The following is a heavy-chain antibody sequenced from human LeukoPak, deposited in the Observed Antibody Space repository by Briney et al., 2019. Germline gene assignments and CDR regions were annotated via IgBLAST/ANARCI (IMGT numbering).Heavy chain of an antibody. J-gene: IGHJ4*02. V-gene: IGHV4-34*01. CDR1: GGSFSGYY. Sequence: SETLSLTCAVYGGSFSGYYWSWIRQPPGKGLEWIGEINHSGSTNYNPSLESRVTISVDTSKNQFSLKLSSVTAADTAVYYCARVSELPFDYWGQGTLVTVSS. CDR3: ARVSELPFDY. CDR2: INHSGST. D-gene: IGHD1-26*01.